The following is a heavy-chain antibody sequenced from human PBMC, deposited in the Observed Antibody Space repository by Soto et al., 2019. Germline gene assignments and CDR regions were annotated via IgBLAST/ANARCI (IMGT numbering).Heavy chain of an antibody. CDR1: GGSISSGGYY. CDR3: ARLPEDYYLDY. D-gene: IGHD2-2*01. V-gene: IGHV4-31*03. CDR2: IYYSGST. J-gene: IGHJ4*02. Sequence: SETLSLTCTVSGGSISSGGYYWSWIRQHPGKGLEWIGYIYYSGSTYYNPSLKSRVTISVDTSKNQFSLKLSSVTAADTAVYYCARLPEDYYLDYWGQGTLVTVSS.